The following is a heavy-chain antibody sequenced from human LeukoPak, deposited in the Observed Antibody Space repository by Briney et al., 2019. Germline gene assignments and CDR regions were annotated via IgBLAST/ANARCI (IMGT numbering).Heavy chain of an antibody. Sequence: GGSLRLSCAASGFTFSSYWMHWVRQAPGKGLVWVSRINSDGSTTTYADSVKGRFTVSRDNAKNTLYLQMNSLRAEDTAVYYCVRDGGYSFGFWGQGTLVTVSS. J-gene: IGHJ4*02. V-gene: IGHV3-74*01. CDR1: GFTFSSYW. CDR2: INSDGSTT. D-gene: IGHD5-18*01. CDR3: VRDGGYSFGF.